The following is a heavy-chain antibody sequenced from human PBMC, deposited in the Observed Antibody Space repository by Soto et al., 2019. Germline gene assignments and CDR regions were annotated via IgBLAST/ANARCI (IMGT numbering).Heavy chain of an antibody. D-gene: IGHD7-27*01. V-gene: IGHV3-23*01. CDR1: GFTFSSYT. CDR2: ISSSGGST. J-gene: IGHJ4*02. Sequence: EVQLLESGGGLVQPGGSLRLSCAASGFTFSSYTLSWVRQGPGKGLEWVSGISSSGGSTVYADSVKGRFTISRDNFNNPLYLQMTSLRAADTAVYYCATGWGEYWGQGTLVTVSS. CDR3: ATGWGEY.